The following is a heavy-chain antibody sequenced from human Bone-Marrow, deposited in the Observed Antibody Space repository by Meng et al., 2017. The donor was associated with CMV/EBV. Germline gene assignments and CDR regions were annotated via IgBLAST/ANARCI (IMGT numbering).Heavy chain of an antibody. J-gene: IGHJ4*02. D-gene: IGHD6-13*01. CDR3: ARGYSSSGETLTFDY. V-gene: IGHV1-2*02. CDR2: INPNSGGT. CDR1: GYTFTGYY. Sequence: ASVKVSCKASGYTFTGYYMHWVRQAPGQGLEWMGWINPNSGGTNYAQKFQGRVTMTRDTSISTAYMELSRLRSDDTAVYYCARGYSSSGETLTFDYWGQGTLVTVSS.